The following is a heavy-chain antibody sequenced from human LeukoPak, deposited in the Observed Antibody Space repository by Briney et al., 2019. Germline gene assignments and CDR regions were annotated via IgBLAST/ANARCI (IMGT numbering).Heavy chain of an antibody. V-gene: IGHV1-2*02. CDR2: INPNSGGT. Sequence: ASVKVSCKASGYTFTGYYMHWVRQAPGQGLEWVGWINPNSGGTNYAQKFQGRVTMTRDTPISTAYMELSRLTSDDTAVYYCARGLSGYIVVVPWDYWGQGTLVTVSS. D-gene: IGHD2-2*01. CDR3: ARGLSGYIVVVPWDY. CDR1: GYTFTGYY. J-gene: IGHJ4*02.